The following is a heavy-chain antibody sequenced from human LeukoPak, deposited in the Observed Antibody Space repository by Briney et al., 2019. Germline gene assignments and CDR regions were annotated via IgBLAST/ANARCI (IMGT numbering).Heavy chain of an antibody. Sequence: GGSLRLSLAAPGFTFSSYEMNWGRQAPGKGVGWGGIIRSKGYGGTTEYAASVKGRFTISRDDSKSIAYLQMNSLKTEDTAVYYCIRDFGDHNAYEFDIWGQGTMVTVSS. CDR2: IRSKGYGGTT. CDR3: IRDFGDHNAYEFDI. CDR1: GFTFSSYE. J-gene: IGHJ3*02. V-gene: IGHV3-49*04. D-gene: IGHD4-17*01.